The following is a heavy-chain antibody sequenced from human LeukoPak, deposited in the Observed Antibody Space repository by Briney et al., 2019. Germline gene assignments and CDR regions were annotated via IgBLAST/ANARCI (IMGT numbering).Heavy chain of an antibody. CDR3: ARLDISTTWYAFDY. V-gene: IGHV4-39*02. J-gene: IGHJ4*02. CDR1: SGSINTSNYY. CDR2: IYHDGNT. D-gene: IGHD5-12*01. Sequence: SETLSLTCTVSSGSINTSNYYWGWIRQPPGKGLEWIAEIYHDGNTNYNPSLKSRVTISVDTSNNHFSLKLTSVTAADTAVYYCARLDISTTWYAFDYWGQGTLVTVSS.